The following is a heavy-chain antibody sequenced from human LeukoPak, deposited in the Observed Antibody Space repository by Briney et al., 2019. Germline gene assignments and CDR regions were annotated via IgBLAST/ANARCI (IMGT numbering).Heavy chain of an antibody. CDR3: ARARVGATSDDALDI. CDR2: IHYSGST. J-gene: IGHJ3*02. CDR1: GGSISSYY. V-gene: IGHV4-59*01. Sequence: SETLSLTCTVSGGSISSYYWSWIRQPPGKGLEWIGYIHYSGSTNYNPSLKSRVTISVDTSKNQFSLKLSPVIAADTAVYYCARARVGATSDDALDIWGQGTMVTVSS. D-gene: IGHD1-26*01.